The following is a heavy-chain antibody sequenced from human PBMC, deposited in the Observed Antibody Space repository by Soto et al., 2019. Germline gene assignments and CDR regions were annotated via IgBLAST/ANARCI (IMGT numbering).Heavy chain of an antibody. CDR1: GFTFSSYA. Sequence: EVQLLESGGGLVQPGESLRLSCAASGFTFSSYAMSWVRQAPGKGLEWVSVISGSDDSTYYADSVKGRFTISRDNSKITLYLQMTSLRAEDTAVYYCAKRSSSSTFDYWGQGTLVTVSS. J-gene: IGHJ4*02. V-gene: IGHV3-23*01. CDR3: AKRSSSSTFDY. D-gene: IGHD6-6*01. CDR2: ISGSDDST.